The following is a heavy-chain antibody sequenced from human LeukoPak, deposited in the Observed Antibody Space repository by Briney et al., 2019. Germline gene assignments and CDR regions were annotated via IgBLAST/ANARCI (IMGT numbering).Heavy chain of an antibody. Sequence: ASVKVSCKASGYTFTSYDINWVRQATGQGLEWMGWMNPNSGNTGYAQKFQGRVTTTRNTSISTAYMELSSLRSEDTAVYYCARDSNYYGDAFDIWGQGTMVTVSS. CDR2: MNPNSGNT. V-gene: IGHV1-8*01. D-gene: IGHD3-10*01. CDR3: ARDSNYYGDAFDI. CDR1: GYTFTSYD. J-gene: IGHJ3*02.